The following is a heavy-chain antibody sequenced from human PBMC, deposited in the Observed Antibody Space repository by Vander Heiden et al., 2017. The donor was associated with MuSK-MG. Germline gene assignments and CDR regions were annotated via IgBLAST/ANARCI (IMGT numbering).Heavy chain of an antibody. Sequence: QLPLQESGPGLVKPSETLSLTCPVSGGPLSSSSYYWGWIRPPPGKGLEWIGSIYYSGSTDYNPSLKSRVTISVDTSKNQFPRKMSSVTAADTAGYDCVRQGWYWFDPWGQGTLVTVSS. D-gene: IGHD2-8*01. CDR3: VRQGWYWFDP. V-gene: IGHV4-39*01. CDR1: GGPLSSSSYY. CDR2: IYYSGST. J-gene: IGHJ5*02.